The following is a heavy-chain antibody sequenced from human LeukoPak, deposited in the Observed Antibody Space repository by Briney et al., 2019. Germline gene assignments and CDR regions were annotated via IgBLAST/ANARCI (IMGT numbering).Heavy chain of an antibody. Sequence: GGSLRLSCAASGFTFSSYGMHWVRQAPGKGLEWAAVISYDGSNKYYADSVKGRFTISRDNSKNTLYLQMNSLRAEDTAVYYCARDSSAYYYYGMDVWGQGTTVTVSS. V-gene: IGHV3-30*03. CDR2: ISYDGSNK. CDR3: ARDSSAYYYYGMDV. J-gene: IGHJ6*02. CDR1: GFTFSSYG. D-gene: IGHD6-25*01.